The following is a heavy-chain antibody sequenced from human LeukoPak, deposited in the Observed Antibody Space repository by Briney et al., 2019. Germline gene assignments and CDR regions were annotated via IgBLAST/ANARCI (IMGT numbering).Heavy chain of an antibody. V-gene: IGHV3-30*18. CDR3: AKESGYCSGGSCYSSDYFDY. CDR1: GFAFSSYG. CDR2: ISYDGSNK. Sequence: GRSLRLSCAASGFAFSSYGMPWVRQAPGKGLEWVAVISYDGSNKYYADSVKGRFTISRDNSKNTLYLQMNSLRAEDTAVYYCAKESGYCSGGSCYSSDYFDYWGQGTLVTVSS. J-gene: IGHJ4*02. D-gene: IGHD2-15*01.